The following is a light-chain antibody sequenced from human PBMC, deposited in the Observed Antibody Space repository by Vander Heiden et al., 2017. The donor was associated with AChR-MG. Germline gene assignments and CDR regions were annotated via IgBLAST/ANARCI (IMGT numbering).Light chain of an antibody. J-gene: IGKJ2*01. Sequence: EIVLTQSPGTLSLSPGERATLPCRASQTVSSSFFDWYQQKAGQAPRLLNYSTSNRATGIPDRFSGSGSGTDFTLTISRLEPEDFAVYYCQQYSSSPPYTFGQGTKVEIK. CDR2: STS. V-gene: IGKV3-20*01. CDR1: QTVSSSF. CDR3: QQYSSSPPYT.